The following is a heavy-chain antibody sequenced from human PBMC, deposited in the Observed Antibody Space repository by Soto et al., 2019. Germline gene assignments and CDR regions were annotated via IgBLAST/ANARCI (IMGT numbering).Heavy chain of an antibody. Sequence: ASVKVSCKASGYTFTSYYMHWVRQAPGQGLEWMGIINPSGGSTSYAQKFQGRVTMTRDTSTSTVYMELSSLRSEDTAVYYCAEARGCYGSGTTWGAYYYYGMDVWGQGTTVTVSS. CDR1: GYTFTSYY. CDR2: INPSGGST. D-gene: IGHD3-10*01. J-gene: IGHJ6*02. CDR3: AEARGCYGSGTTWGAYYYYGMDV. V-gene: IGHV1-46*03.